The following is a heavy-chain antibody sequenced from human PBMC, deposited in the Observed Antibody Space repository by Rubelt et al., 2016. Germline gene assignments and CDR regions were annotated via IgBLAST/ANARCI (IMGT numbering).Heavy chain of an antibody. CDR3: ARVAVDSYYRV. V-gene: IGHV1-18*01. Sequence: QAQLVHSGVEMRKPGASVKVSCKASGYTFTSYGLSWVRLAPGQGLEWVGWISAHNGNTKSAQKFQGRVTMTTDSSTSTACLGLKRLRSDDTAIYYCARVAVDSYYRVWGQGTPVIVSS. J-gene: IGHJ4*02. CDR2: ISAHNGNT. D-gene: IGHD4-11*01. CDR1: GYTFTSYG.